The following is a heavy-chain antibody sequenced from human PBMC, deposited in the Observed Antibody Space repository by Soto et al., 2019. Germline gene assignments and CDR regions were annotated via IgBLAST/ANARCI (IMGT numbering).Heavy chain of an antibody. J-gene: IGHJ5*02. Sequence: SETLSLTCTVSGGSISSYYWSWIRQPPGKGLEWIGYIYYSGSTNYNPSLKSRVTISVDTSKNQFSLKLSSVTAADTAVYYCASSLDYSNYPHWFDPWGQGTLVTVSS. CDR1: GGSISSYY. D-gene: IGHD4-4*01. V-gene: IGHV4-59*01. CDR2: IYYSGST. CDR3: ASSLDYSNYPHWFDP.